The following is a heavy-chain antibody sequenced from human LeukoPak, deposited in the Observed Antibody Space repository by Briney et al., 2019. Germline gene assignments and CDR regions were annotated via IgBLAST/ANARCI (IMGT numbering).Heavy chain of an antibody. V-gene: IGHV1-46*01. CDR3: ARQAQTAFDI. CDR1: GYTFTNYY. Sequence: ASVKVSCKASGYTFTNYYMHWVRQAPGQGLGWMGIINSSGGSTTYAQKFQGRVTMTRDTSTSTVYMEVSSLRSEDTAMYYCARQAQTAFDIWGQGTMVTVSS. D-gene: IGHD6-6*01. J-gene: IGHJ3*02. CDR2: INSSGGST.